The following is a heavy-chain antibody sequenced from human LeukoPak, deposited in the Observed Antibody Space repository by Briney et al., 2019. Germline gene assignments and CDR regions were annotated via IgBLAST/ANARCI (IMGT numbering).Heavy chain of an antibody. CDR2: INQSGST. CDR3: ASHDYNCSSTSCSNFDY. J-gene: IGHJ4*02. V-gene: IGHV4-34*01. CDR1: GGSFSGYH. D-gene: IGHD2-2*01. Sequence: SETLSLTCAVYGGSFSGYHWTWIRQSPGKGLEWIGEINQSGSTKYNPSLKSRVSILLDTYENQFSLKLSSVTAADTAVYYCASHDYNCSSTSCSNFDYWGQGTLVTVSS.